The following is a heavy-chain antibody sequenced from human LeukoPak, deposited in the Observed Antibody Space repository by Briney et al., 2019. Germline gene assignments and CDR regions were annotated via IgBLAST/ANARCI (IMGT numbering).Heavy chain of an antibody. D-gene: IGHD3-22*01. J-gene: IGHJ4*02. Sequence: PSETLSLTCTVSGGSISSSSYYWSWIRQPAGKGLEWIGRIYTSGSTNYNPSLKSRVTISVDTSKNQFSLKLSSVTAADTAVYYCARAAIRSTYYYDSSGYYFDYWGQGTLVTVSS. CDR2: IYTSGST. CDR1: GGSISSSSYY. CDR3: ARAAIRSTYYYDSSGYYFDY. V-gene: IGHV4-61*02.